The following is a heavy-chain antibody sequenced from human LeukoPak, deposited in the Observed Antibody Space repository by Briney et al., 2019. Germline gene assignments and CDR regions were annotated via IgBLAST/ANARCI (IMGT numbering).Heavy chain of an antibody. CDR1: DGSINSFY. V-gene: IGHV4-59*01. Sequence: SETLSLTCTVSDGSINSFYWSWIRQPPGKGLEWIGYIYYSGSTNYNPSLKSRVTISVDTSKNQFSLNLNSVTAADTAVYYCARGYSSSWYFNWFDPWGQGTLVTVSS. J-gene: IGHJ5*02. D-gene: IGHD6-13*01. CDR2: IYYSGST. CDR3: ARGYSSSWYFNWFDP.